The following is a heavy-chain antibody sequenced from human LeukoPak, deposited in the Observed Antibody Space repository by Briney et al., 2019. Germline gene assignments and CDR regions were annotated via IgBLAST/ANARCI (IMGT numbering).Heavy chain of an antibody. CDR1: GFTFSSYG. J-gene: IGHJ4*02. V-gene: IGHV3-30*02. CDR3: ARPGYSVVTAWYFDY. D-gene: IGHD4-23*01. Sequence: PGGSLRLSCAASGFTFSSYGMHWVRQAPGKGLEWVAFIRYDGSNKYYADSVKGRFTISRDNSKNTLYLQMNSLRAEDTAVYYCARPGYSVVTAWYFDYWGQGTLVTVSS. CDR2: IRYDGSNK.